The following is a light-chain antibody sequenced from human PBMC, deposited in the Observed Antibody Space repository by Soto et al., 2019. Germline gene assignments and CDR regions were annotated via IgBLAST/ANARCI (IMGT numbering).Light chain of an antibody. V-gene: IGKV3-11*01. CDR3: QQRSNWPVT. CDR2: DVS. CDR1: QSISNY. J-gene: IGKJ4*01. Sequence: EIVLTQSPATLSLSPGERGTLSCRASQSISNYLAWYQQKPGQAPRLLIYDVSNRATGIPARFSGSGSGTDFTLTISSLEPEDFAVYYCQQRSNWPVTLGGDTKVDIK.